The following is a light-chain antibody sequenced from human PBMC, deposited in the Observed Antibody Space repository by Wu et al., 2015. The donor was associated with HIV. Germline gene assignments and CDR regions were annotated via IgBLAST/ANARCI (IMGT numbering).Light chain of an antibody. CDR2: AAS. Sequence: IQVTQSPSSLSASVGDRVTITCRAGQDIGSDLGWFQQKPGKAPKLLIYAASSLQSGVPSRFSGSGSGTDFTLTISSLQAEDFATYYCLQHYNYPPTFGGGPRWRSN. CDR3: LQHYNYPPT. CDR1: QDIGSD. J-gene: IGKJ4*01. V-gene: IGKV1-6*01.